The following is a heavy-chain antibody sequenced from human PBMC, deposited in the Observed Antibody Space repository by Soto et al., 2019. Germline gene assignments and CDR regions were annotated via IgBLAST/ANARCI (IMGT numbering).Heavy chain of an antibody. V-gene: IGHV4-61*01. Sequence: XTLSLPCTVSGVSFSSGSFYWAWIRQPPGKGLEWIGFGSYSGTTNYKPSLKSRVTISVETSRSQISLKVSSLTAADTAVYYCARGATVTQFDYWGRGTLGTVSS. D-gene: IGHD4-17*01. CDR2: GSYSGTT. CDR1: GVSFSSGSFY. CDR3: ARGATVTQFDY. J-gene: IGHJ4*02.